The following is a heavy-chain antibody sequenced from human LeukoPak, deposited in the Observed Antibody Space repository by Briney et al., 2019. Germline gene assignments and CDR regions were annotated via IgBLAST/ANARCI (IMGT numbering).Heavy chain of an antibody. J-gene: IGHJ5*02. CDR2: MHPNSGGT. V-gene: IGHV1-2*02. CDR1: GYTFITYY. D-gene: IGHD5-18*01. Sequence: ASVKVSCKASGYTFITYYIHWVRQAPGQGPEWMGWMHPNSGGTNYAPKFQGRVSMTRDPSISTAFMDLSRLQSEDTAVYYCARALPHRRLMDTTMEQHWFDPWGQGTLVTVSS. CDR3: ARALPHRRLMDTTMEQHWFDP.